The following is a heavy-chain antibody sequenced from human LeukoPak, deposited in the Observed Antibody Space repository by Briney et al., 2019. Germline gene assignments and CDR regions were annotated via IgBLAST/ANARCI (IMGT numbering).Heavy chain of an antibody. CDR2: MYYSGST. V-gene: IGHV4-31*03. CDR1: GGSISSSGYY. CDR3: ARGDYGDSFDY. D-gene: IGHD4-17*01. Sequence: RSSETLSLTCTVSGGSISSSGYYWSWIRQHPGKGLEWIGYMYYSGSTYSNPSLKSRVSISVDTSKNQFSLKLSSVTAADTAVNYCARGDYGDSFDYWGQGTLVTVSS. J-gene: IGHJ4*02.